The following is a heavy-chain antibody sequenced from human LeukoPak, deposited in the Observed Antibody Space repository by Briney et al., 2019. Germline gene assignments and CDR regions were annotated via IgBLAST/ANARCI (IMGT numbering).Heavy chain of an antibody. CDR3: AKDGSSGIAAAADAFDV. V-gene: IGHV3-23*01. CDR2: ISGRGSST. Sequence: GGSLRLSCEVSGYFFPNAYLNWVRQAPGKGLEWVSAISGRGSSTYYADSVKGRFTISRDNSKNTLYLQMNSLRAEDTAIYYCAKDGSSGIAAAADAFDVWGQGTMVTVSS. D-gene: IGHD6-13*01. J-gene: IGHJ3*01. CDR1: GYFFPNAY.